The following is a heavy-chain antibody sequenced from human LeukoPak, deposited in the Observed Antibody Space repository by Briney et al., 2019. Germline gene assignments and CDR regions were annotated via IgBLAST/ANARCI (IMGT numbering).Heavy chain of an antibody. CDR2: INPSGGST. Sequence: VASVKVSCTASGYTFTSYYMHWVRQAPGQGLEWMGIINPSGGSTSYAQKFQGRVTMTRDTSTSTVYMELSSLRSEDTAVYYCMREGPGTYYFDFWGQGTLVTVSS. CDR3: MREGPGTYYFDF. CDR1: GYTFTSYY. J-gene: IGHJ4*02. V-gene: IGHV1-46*01.